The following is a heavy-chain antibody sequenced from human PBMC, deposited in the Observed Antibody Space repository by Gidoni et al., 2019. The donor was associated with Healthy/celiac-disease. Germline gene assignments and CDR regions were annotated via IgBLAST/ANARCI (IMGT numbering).Heavy chain of an antibody. J-gene: IGHJ4*02. CDR3: AKEGHNFFDY. CDR2: ISYDGSNK. Sequence: VQQEESGGGVVQQGRSLRHPCEVSGFTFSRDGMHWVRQAPGKGLGWVAVISYDGSNKFYSDSVKGRFTISRDNSKSTLYLQMNSLRAEDTAVYYCAKEGHNFFDYWGQGTLVTVSS. V-gene: IGHV3-30*18. CDR1: GFTFSRDG.